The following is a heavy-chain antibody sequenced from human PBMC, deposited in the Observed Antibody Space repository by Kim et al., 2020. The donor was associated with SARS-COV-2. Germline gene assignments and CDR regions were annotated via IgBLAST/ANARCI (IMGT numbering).Heavy chain of an antibody. Sequence: ASVKVSCKASGYTFTSYYMHWVRQAPGQGLEWMGIINPSGGSTSYAQKFQGRVTMTRDTSTSTVYMELSSLRSEDTAVYYCASLSYYYGSGSYYRSYYYGMDVWGQRTTVTVSS. CDR1: GYTFTSYY. D-gene: IGHD3-10*01. J-gene: IGHJ6*02. V-gene: IGHV1-46*01. CDR3: ASLSYYYGSGSYYRSYYYGMDV. CDR2: INPSGGST.